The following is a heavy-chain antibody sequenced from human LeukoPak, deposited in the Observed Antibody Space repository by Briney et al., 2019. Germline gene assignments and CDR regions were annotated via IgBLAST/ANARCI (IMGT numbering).Heavy chain of an antibody. Sequence: PGGSLRLSCAASGFTFSSYAMSWIRQPPGKGLEWIGYIYYSGSTNYNPSLKSRVTISIDTSKNQFSLKLSSVTAADTAVYYCARDVNGGYWGQGTLVTVSS. D-gene: IGHD2-8*01. V-gene: IGHV4-59*01. CDR2: IYYSGST. J-gene: IGHJ4*02. CDR3: ARDVNGGY. CDR1: GFTFSSYA.